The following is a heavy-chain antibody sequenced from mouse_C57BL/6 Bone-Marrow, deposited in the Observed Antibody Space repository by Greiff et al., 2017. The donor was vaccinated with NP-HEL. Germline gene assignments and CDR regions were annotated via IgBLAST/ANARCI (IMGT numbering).Heavy chain of an antibody. D-gene: IGHD1-1*01. CDR3: ARTLYYGSEDYYAMDY. V-gene: IGHV1-50*01. CDR1: GYTFTSYW. Sequence: VQLQQPGAELVKPGASVKLSCKASGYTFTSYWMQWVKQRPGQGLEWIGEIDPSDSYTNYNQKFKGKATLTVDTSSSTAYMQLSSLTSEDSAVYYCARTLYYGSEDYYAMDYWGQGTSVTVSS. CDR2: IDPSDSYT. J-gene: IGHJ4*01.